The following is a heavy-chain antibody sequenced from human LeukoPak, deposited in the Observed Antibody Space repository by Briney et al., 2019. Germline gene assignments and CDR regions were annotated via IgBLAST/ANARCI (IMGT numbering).Heavy chain of an antibody. CDR3: ARISITASLGMDV. Sequence: ASVKVSCKASGYTFTGYYMHWVRQAPGQGLEWMGWINPNSGGTNYAQKFQGRVTVTRDTSISTAYMELSRLRSDDTAVYYCARISITASLGMDVWGQGTTVTVP. V-gene: IGHV1-2*02. J-gene: IGHJ6*02. D-gene: IGHD3-10*01. CDR1: GYTFTGYY. CDR2: INPNSGGT.